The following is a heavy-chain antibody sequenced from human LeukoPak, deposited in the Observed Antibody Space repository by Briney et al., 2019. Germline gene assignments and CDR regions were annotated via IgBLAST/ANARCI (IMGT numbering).Heavy chain of an antibody. CDR1: GGTFSSYA. CDR3: AVLGVIPDDY. CDR2: IIPIFGTA. Sequence: GASVKVSCKASGGTFSSYAISWVRQAPGQGLEWMGGIIPIFGTANYAQKFQGRVTITADESTSTAYMELSSLRSEDTAVYYCAVLGVIPDDYWGQGTLVTVSS. J-gene: IGHJ4*02. D-gene: IGHD3-22*01. V-gene: IGHV1-69*13.